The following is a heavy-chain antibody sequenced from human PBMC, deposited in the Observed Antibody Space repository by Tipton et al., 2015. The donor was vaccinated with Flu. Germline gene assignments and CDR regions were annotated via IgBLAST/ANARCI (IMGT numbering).Heavy chain of an antibody. CDR1: GDSMTSSRYY. CDR2: IFHSGST. V-gene: IGHV4-39*07. D-gene: IGHD3-3*01. CDR3: ARVSPGVESWFDP. Sequence: TLSLTCSVSGDSMTSSRYYWGWIRQPPGKGLEWIGSIFHSGSTYYNPSLKSRVTISVDTSKNQFSLKLISVTAADTAVYYCARVSPGVESWFDPGGQGTLVTVSS. J-gene: IGHJ5*02.